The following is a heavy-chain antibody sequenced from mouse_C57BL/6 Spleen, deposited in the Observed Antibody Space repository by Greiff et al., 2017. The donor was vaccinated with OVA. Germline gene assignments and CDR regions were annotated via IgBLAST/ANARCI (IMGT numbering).Heavy chain of an antibody. J-gene: IGHJ4*01. V-gene: IGHV5-9-1*02. Sequence: EVMLVESGEGLVKPGGSLKLSCAASGFTFSSYAMSWVRQTPEKRLEWVAYISSGGDYIYYADTVKGRFTISRDNARNTLYLQMSRLKSEYTAMYYCTREDYYGSMDYWGQGTSVTGAS. CDR1: GFTFSSYA. CDR2: ISSGGDYI. D-gene: IGHD1-1*02. CDR3: TREDYYGSMDY.